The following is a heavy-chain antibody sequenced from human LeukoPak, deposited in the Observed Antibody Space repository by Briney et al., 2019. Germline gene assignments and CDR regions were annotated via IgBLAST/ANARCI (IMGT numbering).Heavy chain of an antibody. CDR2: IIPILGIA. CDR3: AREWHGSGSYSATSWFDP. V-gene: IGHV1-69*04. Sequence: SVKVSCKASGGTFSSYAISWVRQAPGQGLEWMGRIIPILGIANYAQKFQGRVTITADKSTSTAYMELSSLRSEDTAVYYCAREWHGSGSYSATSWFDPWGQGTLVTVSS. J-gene: IGHJ5*02. D-gene: IGHD3-10*01. CDR1: GGTFSSYA.